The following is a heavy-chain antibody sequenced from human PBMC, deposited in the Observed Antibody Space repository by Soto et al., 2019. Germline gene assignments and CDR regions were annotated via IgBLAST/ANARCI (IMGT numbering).Heavy chain of an antibody. CDR1: CGSFSGYY. Sequence: PSETLSLTCAVYCGSFSGYYWSWIHQPPGKGLEWIGEINHSGSTNYNPSLKSRVTISVDTSKNQFSLKLSSVTAADTAVYYCARVDDYRDFDYWGQGTLVTVSS. D-gene: IGHD4-17*01. CDR3: ARVDDYRDFDY. J-gene: IGHJ4*02. CDR2: INHSGST. V-gene: IGHV4-34*01.